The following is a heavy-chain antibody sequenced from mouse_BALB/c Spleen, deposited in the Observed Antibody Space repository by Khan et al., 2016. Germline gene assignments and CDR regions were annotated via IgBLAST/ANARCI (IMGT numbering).Heavy chain of an antibody. Sequence: VQLQQSGAELVRSGASVKLSCTASVFNIKDYYMHWVKQRPEQGLEWIGWIDPENGDTEYAPKFQGKATMTADTSSNAAYLQFSSLTSEDTAVYYCNASYYGGDVYFDYWGQGTTLTVSS. V-gene: IGHV14-4*02. J-gene: IGHJ2*01. CDR1: VFNIKDYY. D-gene: IGHD1-1*01. CDR2: IDPENGDT. CDR3: NASYYGGDVYFDY.